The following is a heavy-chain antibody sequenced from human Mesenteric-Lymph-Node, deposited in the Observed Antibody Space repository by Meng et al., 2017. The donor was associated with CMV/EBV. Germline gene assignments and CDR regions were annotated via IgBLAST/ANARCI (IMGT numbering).Heavy chain of an antibody. Sequence: SETLSLTCTVSGGSVSSGSYYWSWIRQPPGKGLEWIGYIYYSGSTNYNPSLKSRVTISVDTSKNHFSLKLSSVTAADTAVYYCARDSLVVPAAPYYYYGMDVWGQGTTVTVSS. D-gene: IGHD2-2*01. CDR1: GGSVSSGSYY. CDR3: ARDSLVVPAAPYYYYGMDV. CDR2: IYYSGST. J-gene: IGHJ6*02. V-gene: IGHV4-61*01.